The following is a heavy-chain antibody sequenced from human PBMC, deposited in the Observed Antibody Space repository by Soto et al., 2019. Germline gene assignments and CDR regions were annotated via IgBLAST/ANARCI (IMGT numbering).Heavy chain of an antibody. CDR1: GGSISSGGYS. CDR3: ARDRRAKRLTRIVSYGMDV. CDR2: IYYSGST. V-gene: IGHV4-31*03. J-gene: IGHJ6*02. Sequence: QVQLQESGPGLVKPSQTLSLTCTVSGGSISSGGYSWSWLRQHPGKGLEWIGYIYYSGSTYYNPSLKSRVTISVDTSKNQFYLKLSSVTAADTAVYYCARDRRAKRLTRIVSYGMDVWGQGTTVTVSS. D-gene: IGHD3-16*01.